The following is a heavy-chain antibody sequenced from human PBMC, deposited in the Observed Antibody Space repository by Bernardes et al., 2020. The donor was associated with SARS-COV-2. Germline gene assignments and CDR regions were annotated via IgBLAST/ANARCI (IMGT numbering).Heavy chain of an antibody. CDR2: INPNSGGT. D-gene: IGHD3-22*01. V-gene: IGHV1-2*02. Sequence: ASVKVSCKASGYTFTGYYMHWVRQAPGQGLEWMGWINPNSGGTNYAQKFQGRVTMTRDTSISTAYMELSRLRSDDTAVYYCARESSGYLVEGFDYWGQGTLVTVSS. CDR3: ARESSGYLVEGFDY. J-gene: IGHJ4*02. CDR1: GYTFTGYY.